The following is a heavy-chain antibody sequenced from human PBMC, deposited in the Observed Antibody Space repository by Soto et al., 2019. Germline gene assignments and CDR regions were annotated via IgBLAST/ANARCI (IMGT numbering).Heavy chain of an antibody. J-gene: IGHJ6*02. Sequence: SETLSLTCTVSGDSINSYYWGWIRQPPGKEMEWIGYVSPIWGSAYNPSLQSRVAISLDTSKSQFSLKLTSVTATDTALYYCAKDTRGNQHYYGMDVWGQGTTVTVSS. CDR3: AKDTRGNQHYYGMDV. D-gene: IGHD3-10*01. CDR1: GDSINSYY. V-gene: IGHV4-4*08. CDR2: VSPIWGS.